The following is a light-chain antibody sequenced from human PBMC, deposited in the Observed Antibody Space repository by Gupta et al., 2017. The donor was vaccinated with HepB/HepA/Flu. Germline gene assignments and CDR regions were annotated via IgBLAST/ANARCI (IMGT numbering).Light chain of an antibody. CDR1: SSNNGAGYD. CDR2: GNS. Sequence: QSVLTQPPSGSGAPVCRVTVTCTGSSSNNGAGYDVHWYQQLPGTAPILLIYGNSNRPSGVPDRFSGSKSGTSASLAITGVQAEDEADYYCQSYDSSLSGLVFGAGTKLTVL. J-gene: IGLJ2*01. V-gene: IGLV1-40*01. CDR3: QSYDSSLSGLV.